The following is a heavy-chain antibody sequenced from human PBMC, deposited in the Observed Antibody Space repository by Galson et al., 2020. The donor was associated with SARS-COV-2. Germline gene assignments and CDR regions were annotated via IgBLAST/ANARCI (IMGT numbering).Heavy chain of an antibody. Sequence: GESLKISCAASGFTFSSYAMHWVRQAPGKGLEWVAVISYDGSNKYYADSVKGRFTISRDNSKNTLYLQMNSLRAEDTAVYYCASSPSIAGSGKRFSFQHWGQGTLVTVSS. J-gene: IGHJ1*01. CDR1: GFTFSSYA. V-gene: IGHV3-30*04. D-gene: IGHD6-6*01. CDR3: ASSPSIAGSGKRFSFQH. CDR2: ISYDGSNK.